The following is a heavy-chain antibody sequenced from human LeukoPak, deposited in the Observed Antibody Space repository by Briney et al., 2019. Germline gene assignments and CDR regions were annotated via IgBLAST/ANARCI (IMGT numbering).Heavy chain of an antibody. J-gene: IGHJ3*02. V-gene: IGHV5-10-1*01. D-gene: IGHD2-8*02. CDR2: IDPSDSYT. Sequence: GESLKISCQGSGYDFTSNWITWVRQMSGKGLEWMGKIDPSDSYTIYSPSFQGHVTFSVDKSINTAFLQWSSLKPSDTAMYYCVCSGPFDIWGLGTMVTVSS. CDR3: VCSGPFDI. CDR1: GYDFTSNW.